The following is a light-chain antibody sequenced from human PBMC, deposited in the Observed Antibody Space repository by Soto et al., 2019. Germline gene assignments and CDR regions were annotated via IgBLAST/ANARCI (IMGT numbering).Light chain of an antibody. V-gene: IGKV4-1*01. J-gene: IGKJ3*01. CDR1: QSVLSSSNNRNF. CDR2: WAS. CDR3: QQYYNIPFT. Sequence: DIVMTQSPDSLAVSLGERATINCKSSQSVLSSSNNRNFLAWYRQKPGQPPKLLIYWASTRASGVPDRFSGSGSGTDFTLTISSLQAEDVAVYYCQQYYNIPFTFGPGTKVDIK.